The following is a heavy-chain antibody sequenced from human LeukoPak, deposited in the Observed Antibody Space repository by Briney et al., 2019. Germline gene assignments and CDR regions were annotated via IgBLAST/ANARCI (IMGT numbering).Heavy chain of an antibody. Sequence: SETLSLTCTISDGSVSNFHYYWGWIRQPPGKGLEWIGSIYYTGNTYYNPSLKSRVTISVDTSRDQFSLNLTSVTPTDTSVYFCARQNYFDSVGFPLFENWGQGTLVTVSS. CDR2: IYYTGNT. CDR1: DGSVSNFHYY. J-gene: IGHJ4*02. CDR3: ARQNYFDSVGFPLFEN. D-gene: IGHD3-22*01. V-gene: IGHV4-39*01.